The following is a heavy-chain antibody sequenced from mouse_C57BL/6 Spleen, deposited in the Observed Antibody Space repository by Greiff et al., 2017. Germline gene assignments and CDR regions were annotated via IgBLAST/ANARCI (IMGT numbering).Heavy chain of an antibody. CDR1: GFTFSSYA. Sequence: EVKLMESGGGLVKPGGSLKLSCSASGFTFSSYAMSWVRQTPEKRLEWVATISDGGSYTYYPDNVKGRFTISRDNAKNNLYLQMSHLKSEDTAMYYCARGGNYYGSSYDAMDYWGQGTSVTVSS. J-gene: IGHJ4*01. D-gene: IGHD1-1*01. CDR2: ISDGGSYT. CDR3: ARGGNYYGSSYDAMDY. V-gene: IGHV5-4*03.